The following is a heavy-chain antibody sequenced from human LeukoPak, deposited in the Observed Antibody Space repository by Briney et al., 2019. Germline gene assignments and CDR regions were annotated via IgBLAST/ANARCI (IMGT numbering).Heavy chain of an antibody. CDR3: ARAMVRGVIIHYYYYGMDV. CDR2: ISSSGSTI. J-gene: IGHJ6*04. V-gene: IGHV3-48*03. CDR1: GFTFSSYK. Sequence: GGSLRLSCAASGFTFSSYKMNWVRQTPGKGLEWVSYISSSGSTIYYADSVKGRFTISGDNAKNSLYLQMNSLRAEDTAVYYCARAMVRGVIIHYYYYGMDVWGKGTTVTVSS. D-gene: IGHD3-10*01.